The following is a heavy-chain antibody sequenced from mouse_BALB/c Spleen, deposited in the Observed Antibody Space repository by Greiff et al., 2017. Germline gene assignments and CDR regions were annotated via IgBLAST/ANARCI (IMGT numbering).Heavy chain of an antibody. CDR2: INSNGGST. CDR3: ARKGDYFDY. CDR1: GFTFSSYY. J-gene: IGHJ2*01. Sequence: EVKLQESGGGLVKLGGSLKLSCAASGFTFSSYYMSWVRQTPEKRLELVAAINSNGGSTYYPDTVKGRFTISRDNAKNTLYLQMSSLKSEDTALYYCARKGDYFDYWGQGTTLTVSS. V-gene: IGHV5-6-2*01.